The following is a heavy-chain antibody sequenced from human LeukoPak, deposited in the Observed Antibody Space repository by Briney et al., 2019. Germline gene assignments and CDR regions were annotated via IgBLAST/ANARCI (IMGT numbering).Heavy chain of an antibody. Sequence: GGSLRLSCTASGFTFSSYSMNWVRQAPGKGLEWVSSISSSSSYICSADSLKGRFTISRDNAKNSLYLQMNSLRAEDTAVYYCARSPPMVRGVIYYFDYWGQGTLVTVSS. CDR1: GFTFSSYS. CDR3: ARSPPMVRGVIYYFDY. V-gene: IGHV3-21*01. CDR2: ISSSSSYI. J-gene: IGHJ4*02. D-gene: IGHD3-10*01.